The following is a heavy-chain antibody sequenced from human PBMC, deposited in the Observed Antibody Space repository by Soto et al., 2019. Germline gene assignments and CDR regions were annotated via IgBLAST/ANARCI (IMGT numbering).Heavy chain of an antibody. Sequence: EVQLVESGGDLVKPGGSLRLSCAASGFTFNNAWMNWVRQAPGKGLEWVGRLKSKTDGGTIDYAAPVKGRFTISGDDSKNALFLQMNNLKIEDTAVYYCTTTEELRVFPYYFGYWGQGTLVTVSS. CDR2: LKSKTDGGTI. J-gene: IGHJ4*02. V-gene: IGHV3-15*07. D-gene: IGHD3-10*01. CDR1: GFTFNNAW. CDR3: TTTEELRVFPYYFGY.